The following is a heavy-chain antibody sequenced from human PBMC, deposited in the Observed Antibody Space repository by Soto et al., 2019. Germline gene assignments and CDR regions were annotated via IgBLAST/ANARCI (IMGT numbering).Heavy chain of an antibody. J-gene: IGHJ4*02. CDR3: ATRDTGRVY. V-gene: IGHV4-4*02. Sequence: QVQLQESGPGLVKPSGTLSLTCAVSGVSIGSHDWWTWVRQPPGKGLEWIGESHQSGNTNYNSSLGSRVTISLDPSKNLFSLHLSSATVEDRAVYYCATRDTGRVYWGQGTLVTVSS. D-gene: IGHD5-18*01. CDR1: GVSIGSHDW. CDR2: SHQSGNT.